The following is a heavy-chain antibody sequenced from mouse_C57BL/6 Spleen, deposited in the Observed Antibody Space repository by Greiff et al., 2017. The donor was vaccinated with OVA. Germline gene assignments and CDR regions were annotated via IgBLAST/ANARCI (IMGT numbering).Heavy chain of an antibody. CDR3: ARSMVRRDYFDY. V-gene: IGHV1-54*01. CDR2: INPGSGGT. D-gene: IGHD2-3*01. Sequence: QVQLQQSGAELVRPGTSVKVSCKASGYAFTNYLIEWVKQRPGQGLEWIGVINPGSGGTNYNEKFKGKATLTADKSSSTAYMQLSSLTSEDSAVYFCARSMVRRDYFDYWGQGTTLTVSS. CDR1: GYAFTNYL. J-gene: IGHJ2*01.